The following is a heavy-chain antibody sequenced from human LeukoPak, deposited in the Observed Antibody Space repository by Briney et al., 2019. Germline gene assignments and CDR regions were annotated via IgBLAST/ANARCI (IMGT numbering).Heavy chain of an antibody. V-gene: IGHV4-34*01. Sequence: PSETLSLTCSVHGRSFSGFYWTWLRQTPGKGLEWIGEINHRGVTIYNPSLKSRVTISEDTSENQFSLQLSSVTAADTAVYYCARGPGRYNNGWFVYWGQGTLVTVSA. CDR3: ARGPGRYNNGWFVY. D-gene: IGHD6-19*01. CDR1: GRSFSGFY. CDR2: INHRGVT. J-gene: IGHJ4*02.